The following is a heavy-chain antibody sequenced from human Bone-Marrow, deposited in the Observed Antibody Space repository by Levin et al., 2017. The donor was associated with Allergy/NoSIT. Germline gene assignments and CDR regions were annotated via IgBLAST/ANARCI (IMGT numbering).Heavy chain of an antibody. CDR3: ARTAKKSSDTSGWFVPFDF. CDR1: GGTFRRYG. D-gene: IGHD6-19*01. J-gene: IGHJ4*02. V-gene: IGHV1-69*13. Sequence: ASVKVSCKASGGTFRRYGISWVRQAPGQGPEWMGGVIPVFGTANYAQKFQGRVTITADASASTVYMELSSLRSDDTAVYHCARTAKKSSDTSGWFVPFDFWGQGTLITVSS. CDR2: VIPVFGTA.